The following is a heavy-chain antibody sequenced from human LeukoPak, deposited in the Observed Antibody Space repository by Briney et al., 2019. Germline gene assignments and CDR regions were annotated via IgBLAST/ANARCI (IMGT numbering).Heavy chain of an antibody. CDR1: GYTFTSYD. V-gene: IGHV1-8*01. J-gene: IGHJ6*03. CDR3: ARGPYSSLGQPYYYMDV. Sequence: ASVKVSCKASGYTFTSYDINWVRQATGQGLEWMGWMNPNSGNTAYEQKFQGRVTMTRNTSISTAYMELISLRSEDTAVYYCARGPYSSLGQPYYYMDVWGKGTTVTVSS. D-gene: IGHD6-13*01. CDR2: MNPNSGNT.